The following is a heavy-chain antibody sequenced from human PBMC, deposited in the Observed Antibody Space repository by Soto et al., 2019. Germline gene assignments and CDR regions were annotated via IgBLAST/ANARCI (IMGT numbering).Heavy chain of an antibody. CDR2: ISSRSNFI. J-gene: IGHJ6*02. CDR3: AKDVGMDV. Sequence: PGGSLRLSCAASGFTFTIYSLNWVRQAPGKGLEWVSSISSRSNFIYYADSVKGRFTISRDNSKNTLYPQMNSLRAEDTAVYYCAKDVGMDVWGQGTTVTVSS. V-gene: IGHV3-21*01. CDR1: GFTFTIYS.